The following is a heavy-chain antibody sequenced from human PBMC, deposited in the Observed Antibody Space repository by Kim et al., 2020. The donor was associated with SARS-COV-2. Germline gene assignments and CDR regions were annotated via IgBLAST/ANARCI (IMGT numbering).Heavy chain of an antibody. Sequence: WYNDYAVPVKGRISIHPDTSHNQFSLQLSAVTPEDTAVYYCARGINSAFDIWGQGTVVTVSS. D-gene: IGHD5-18*01. CDR2: WYN. V-gene: IGHV6-1*01. CDR3: ARGINSAFDI. J-gene: IGHJ3*02.